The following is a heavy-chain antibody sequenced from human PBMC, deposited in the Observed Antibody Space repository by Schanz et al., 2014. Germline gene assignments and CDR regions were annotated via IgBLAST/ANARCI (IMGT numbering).Heavy chain of an antibody. J-gene: IGHJ4*02. V-gene: IGHV3-33*03. CDR3: AKDGRLPYYGTGSDFDY. CDR2: LWYDGSNK. D-gene: IGHD3-22*01. CDR1: GFTFRSYG. Sequence: VQLVESGGGLVQPGRSLRLSCAASGFTFRSYGMHWVRQAPGRGLEWVALLWYDGSNKYYAASVKGRFTISRANPKNALYLQMNSLRAGDTAVYYCAKDGRLPYYGTGSDFDYWGQGTLVAVSS.